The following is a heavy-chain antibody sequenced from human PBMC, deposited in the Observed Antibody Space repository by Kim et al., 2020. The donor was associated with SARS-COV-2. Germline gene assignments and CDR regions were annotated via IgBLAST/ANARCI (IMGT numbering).Heavy chain of an antibody. CDR2: ISADESNK. V-gene: IGHV3-30*03. D-gene: IGHD6-19*01. J-gene: IGHJ4*01. CDR3: AREGLGSGRAGTFDY. Sequence: GGSLRLSCAGSGFTFGSTHMHWVRQAPGKGLEGVALISADESNKDYVDSVKGRFTVSRDNSQNTLFLQLDSLRAEDTAVYYCAREGLGSGRAGTFDYWG. CDR1: GFTFGSTH.